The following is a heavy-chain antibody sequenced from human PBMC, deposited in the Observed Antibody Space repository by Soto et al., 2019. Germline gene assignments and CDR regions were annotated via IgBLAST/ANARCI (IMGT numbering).Heavy chain of an antibody. CDR3: AREGEGSSSPGNWFEH. CDR2: IIPIFGTA. J-gene: IGHJ5*02. V-gene: IGHV1-69*13. Sequence: AASVKVSWKASGGTFSSYAISWLLQPPGQGLEWMGGIIPIFGTANYAQKFQGRVTITADESTSTAYMELSSLRSEDTAVYYCAREGEGSSSPGNWFEHWGQGTLVTVSS. CDR1: GGTFSSYA. D-gene: IGHD3-16*01.